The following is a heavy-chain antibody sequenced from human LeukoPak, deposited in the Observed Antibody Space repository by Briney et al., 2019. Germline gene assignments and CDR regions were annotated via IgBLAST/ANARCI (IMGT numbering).Heavy chain of an antibody. Sequence: GGSLRLSCAASGFTVSGNYMSWVRQAPGKGLEWVSVIYSGGSTYYADSVKGRFTISRDNSKNTLYLQMNSLRAEDTAVYYCARGTPSSSGWLYYGMDVWGQGTTVTVSS. D-gene: IGHD6-19*01. CDR2: IYSGGST. CDR3: ARGTPSSSGWLYYGMDV. J-gene: IGHJ6*02. V-gene: IGHV3-66*01. CDR1: GFTVSGNY.